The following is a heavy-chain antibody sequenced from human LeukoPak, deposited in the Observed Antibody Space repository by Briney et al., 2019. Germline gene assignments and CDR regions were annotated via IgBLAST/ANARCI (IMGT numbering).Heavy chain of an antibody. CDR3: AKGLTFGFDY. CDR2: IRYDGSSK. D-gene: IGHD3-16*01. CDR1: GFTFSTSG. Sequence: GGSLRLSCAASGFTFSTSGMHWVRQAPGKGLGWVAFIRYDGSSKYFADSVKGRFTISRDNSKDTLYLQMNSLRAEDTAAYYCAKGLTFGFDYWGQGTLVTVSS. V-gene: IGHV3-30*02. J-gene: IGHJ4*02.